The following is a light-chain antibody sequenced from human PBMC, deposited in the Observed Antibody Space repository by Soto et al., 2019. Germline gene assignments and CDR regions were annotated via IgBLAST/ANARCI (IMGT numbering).Light chain of an antibody. J-gene: IGKJ4*01. CDR3: QPSYRAPTN. CDR2: AAA. V-gene: IGKV1-39*01. CDR1: ETISNY. Sequence: DIQMTQSPSSLSASVGKGVTITGRSSETISNYLNWYQQKSGQAPKLLIYAAASLQSGVPSRFSGSGSRTDLTLTITTLQPEDFANYYCQPSYRAPTNFGGGTKVDIK.